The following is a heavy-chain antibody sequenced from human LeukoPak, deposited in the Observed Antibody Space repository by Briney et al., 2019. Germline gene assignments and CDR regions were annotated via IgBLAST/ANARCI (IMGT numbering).Heavy chain of an antibody. CDR2: ISADGGST. CDR1: GLNFDDSA. V-gene: IGHV3-43*02. J-gene: IGHJ4*02. Sequence: GGSLRLSCVASGLNFDDSAMHWVRQAPGKGLEWVSLISADGGSTFSADSVKGRFSTSRDNSKNSLYLQMNSLRSEDTAMYYCAKESGKFDYWGQGTLVAVPS. CDR3: AKESGKFDY.